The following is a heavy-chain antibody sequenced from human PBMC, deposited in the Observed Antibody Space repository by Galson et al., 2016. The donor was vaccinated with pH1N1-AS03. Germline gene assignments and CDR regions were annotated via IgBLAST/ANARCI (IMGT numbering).Heavy chain of an antibody. CDR3: ARFEWSDSYCDY. CDR1: GYSISSGYY. Sequence: TLSLTCDVSGYSISSGYYWGWLRQAPGKALEYIGNIYHTGRTYYNLSLKSRVTISRDTSKNQLSLKVRSVTAADTAVYYCARFEWSDSYCDYWGQGMLVTVSS. J-gene: IGHJ4*02. CDR2: IYHTGRT. V-gene: IGHV4-38-2*01. D-gene: IGHD3-3*01.